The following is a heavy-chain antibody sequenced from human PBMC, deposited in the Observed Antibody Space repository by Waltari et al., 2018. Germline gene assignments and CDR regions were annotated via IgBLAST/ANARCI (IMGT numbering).Heavy chain of an antibody. V-gene: IGHV4-38-2*02. Sequence: QVQLQESGPGLVKPSETLSLTCTVSGYSISSGYYRGWIREPPGKGLEWIGSIYHSGSTYYNPSLKSRVTISVDTSKNQFSLKLSSVTAADTAVYYCAKFTGDSFDYWGQGTLVTVSS. CDR2: IYHSGST. D-gene: IGHD7-27*01. J-gene: IGHJ4*02. CDR1: GYSISSGYY. CDR3: AKFTGDSFDY.